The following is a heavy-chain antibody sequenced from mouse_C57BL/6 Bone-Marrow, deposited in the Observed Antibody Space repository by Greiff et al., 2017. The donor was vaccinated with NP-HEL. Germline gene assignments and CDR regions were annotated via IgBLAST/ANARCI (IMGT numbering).Heavy chain of an antibody. J-gene: IGHJ3*01. Sequence: QVQLQQSGAELMKPGASVKLSCKATGYTFTGYWIEWVKQRPGHGLEWIGEILPGSGSTNYNEKFKGKATFTADTTSNTAYMQLSSLTTDDSSIYYCARSSRRGWGAYWGQGTLVTVSA. D-gene: IGHD2-3*01. CDR3: ARSSRRGWGAY. CDR1: GYTFTGYW. CDR2: ILPGSGST. V-gene: IGHV1-9*01.